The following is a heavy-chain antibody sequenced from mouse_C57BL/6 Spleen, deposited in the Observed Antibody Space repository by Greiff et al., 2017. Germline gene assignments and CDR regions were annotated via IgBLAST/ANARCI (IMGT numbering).Heavy chain of an antibody. CDR1: GYTFTDYY. D-gene: IGHD1-1*01. Sequence: QVQLQQSGAELVRPGASVKLSCKASGYTFTDYYINWVKQRPGQGLEWIARIYPGSGNTYYNEKFKGKATLTAEKSSSTAYMQLSSLTSEDSAVYFCAREDYGSSPLAMDYWGQGTSVTVSS. CDR2: IYPGSGNT. V-gene: IGHV1-76*01. CDR3: AREDYGSSPLAMDY. J-gene: IGHJ4*01.